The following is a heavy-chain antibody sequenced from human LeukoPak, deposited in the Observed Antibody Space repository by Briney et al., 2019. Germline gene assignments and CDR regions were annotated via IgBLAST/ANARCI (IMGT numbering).Heavy chain of an antibody. D-gene: IGHD6-19*01. CDR2: ISTYNGNT. CDR3: AKDYSSGWPNFDY. V-gene: IGHV1-18*01. CDR1: GYTFTSYG. Sequence: GASVKVSCKASGYTFTSYGISWVRQAPGQGLEWMGWISTYNGNTNYAQKLQGRVTMATDTSTSTAYMELRSLRSDDTAVYYCAKDYSSGWPNFDYWGQGTLVTVSS. J-gene: IGHJ4*02.